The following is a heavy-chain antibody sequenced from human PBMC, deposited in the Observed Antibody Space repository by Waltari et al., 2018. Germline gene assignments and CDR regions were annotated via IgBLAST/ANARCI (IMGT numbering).Heavy chain of an antibody. V-gene: IGHV3-49*04. CDR1: GFTFGDYA. Sequence: EVQLVESGGGLVQPGRSLRLSCTASGFTFGDYAMSWVRQAPGKGLEWVGFIRSKAYGGTTEYAASVKGRFTISRDDSKSIAYLQMNSLKTEDTAVYYCTRARNFWSGYYNDYWGQGTLVTVSS. CDR3: TRARNFWSGYYNDY. D-gene: IGHD3-3*01. CDR2: IRSKAYGGTT. J-gene: IGHJ4*02.